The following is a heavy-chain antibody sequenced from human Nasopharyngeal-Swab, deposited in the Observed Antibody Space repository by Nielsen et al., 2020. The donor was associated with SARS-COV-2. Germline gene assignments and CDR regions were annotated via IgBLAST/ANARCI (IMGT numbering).Heavy chain of an antibody. J-gene: IGHJ4*02. CDR3: ARTHLYSSGCSCYPDTFDY. CDR2: SYYSGST. CDR1: GGTISSYY. V-gene: IGHV4-59*01. D-gene: IGHD2-15*01. Sequence: SETLSLTCTVSGGTISSYYWSWIRQLPAKGLDWIWYSYYSGSTNYNPSHTSQVTISIDTSKNQYSLKLSSVATAGTAVYYYARTHLYSSGCSCYPDTFDYWGQGTLVIVSS.